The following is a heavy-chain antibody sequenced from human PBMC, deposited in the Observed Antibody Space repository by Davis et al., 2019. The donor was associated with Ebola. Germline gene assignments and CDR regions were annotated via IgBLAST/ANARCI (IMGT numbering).Heavy chain of an antibody. CDR3: AREGKYRDESRTFDY. CDR1: GFIFSTYV. J-gene: IGHJ4*02. D-gene: IGHD2-2*01. V-gene: IGHV3-23*01. CDR2: ISEFGDST. Sequence: GESLKISCSASGFIFSTYVMSWVRQAPGKGLEWVSAISEFGDSTYYADSVKGRFTISRDNSKNTLVLQMNSLRADDTAVYYCAREGKYRDESRTFDYWGQGTLVTVSS.